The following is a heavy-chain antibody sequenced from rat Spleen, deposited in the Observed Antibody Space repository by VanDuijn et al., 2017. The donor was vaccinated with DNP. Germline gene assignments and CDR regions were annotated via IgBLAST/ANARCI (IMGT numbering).Heavy chain of an antibody. CDR1: AYSITTNY. CDR2: ITYSGAT. D-gene: IGHD1-11*01. CDR3: ARTTEGIVSWN. Sequence: EVQLQESGPGLVKPSQSLSLTCSVPAYSITTNYWGWIRKFPGNKMEWIGHITYSGATTYNPSLKSRISITRDTSKNQFFLQLNSVTTEDTATYYCARTTEGIVSWNWGQGVMVTVSS. J-gene: IGHJ2*01. V-gene: IGHV3-1*01.